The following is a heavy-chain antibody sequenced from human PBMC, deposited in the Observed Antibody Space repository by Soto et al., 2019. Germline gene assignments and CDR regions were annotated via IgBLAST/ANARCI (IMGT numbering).Heavy chain of an antibody. CDR1: GFTFSNYG. V-gene: IGHV3-33*01. D-gene: IGHD1-26*01. J-gene: IGHJ3*02. CDR3: ARDSGVGALYVAALAI. CDR2: IWYDGDKK. Sequence: QVQLVESGGGVVQPGKSLRLSCAASGFTFSNYGMHWVRQPPGKGPEWVAIIWYDGDKKYYADSVQGRFTISRDNAKNTLYLQMNGLRGADTAVYYCARDSGVGALYVAALAIWGQGTMVTVSS.